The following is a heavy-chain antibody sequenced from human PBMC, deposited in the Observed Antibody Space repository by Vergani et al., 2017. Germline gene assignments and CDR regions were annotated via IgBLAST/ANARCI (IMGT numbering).Heavy chain of an antibody. CDR2: ISWNSGSI. V-gene: IGHV3-9*01. CDR1: GFTFDDYA. CDR3: ARDSRGGAFDI. J-gene: IGHJ3*02. Sequence: EVQLLESGGGLVQPGRSLRLSCAASGFTFDDYAMHWVRQAPGKGLEWVSGISWNSGSIGYADSVKGRFTISRDNAKNSLYLQMNSLRAEDTALYHCARDSRGGAFDIWGQGTMVTVSS. D-gene: IGHD2-15*01.